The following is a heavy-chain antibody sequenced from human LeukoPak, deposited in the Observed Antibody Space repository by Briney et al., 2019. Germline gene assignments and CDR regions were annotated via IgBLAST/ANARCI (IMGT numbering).Heavy chain of an antibody. CDR1: GFTFSSYS. J-gene: IGHJ4*02. Sequence: GGSLRLSCAASGFTFSSYSMNWVRQAPGKGLEWVSSISSSSYIYYADSAKGRFTISRDNAKNSLYLQMNSLRAEDTAVYYCARDAGPSGIGDYSGQGTLVTVSS. CDR3: ARDAGPSGIGDY. D-gene: IGHD3-3*01. CDR2: ISSSSYI. V-gene: IGHV3-21*01.